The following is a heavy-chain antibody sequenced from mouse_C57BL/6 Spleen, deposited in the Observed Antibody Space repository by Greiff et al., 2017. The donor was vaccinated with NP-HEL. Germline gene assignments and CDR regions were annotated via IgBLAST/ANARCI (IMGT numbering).Heavy chain of an antibody. CDR2: ISYDGSN. D-gene: IGHD4-1*01. CDR1: GYSITSGYY. V-gene: IGHV3-6*01. Sequence: EVKLEESGPGLVKPSQSLSLTCSVTGYSITSGYYWNWIRQFPGNKLEWMGYISYDGSNNYNPSLKNRISITRDTSKNQFFLKLNSVTTEDTATYYCARKDLTVYAMDYWGQGTSVTVSS. J-gene: IGHJ4*01. CDR3: ARKDLTVYAMDY.